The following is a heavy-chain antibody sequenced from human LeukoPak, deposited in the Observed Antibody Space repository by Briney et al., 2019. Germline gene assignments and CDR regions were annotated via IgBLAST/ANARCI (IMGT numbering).Heavy chain of an antibody. V-gene: IGHV3-74*03. D-gene: IGHD5/OR15-5a*01. CDR3: VRRYYEYNVYDRHFDF. CDR2: ISDDGGIT. Sequence: GGSLRLSCAASGFTFSRDAMHWVRQAPGKGLVWVSRISDDGGITTYAASVQGRFTTSRNTPKSTCFLQMNSLRVEDTAVYFCVRRYYEYNVYDRHFDFWGQGILVTVSS. CDR1: GFTFSRDA. J-gene: IGHJ4*02.